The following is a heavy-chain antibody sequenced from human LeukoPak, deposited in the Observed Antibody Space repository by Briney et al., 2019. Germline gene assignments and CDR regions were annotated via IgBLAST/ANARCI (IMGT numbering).Heavy chain of an antibody. CDR2: IIPIFGTA. V-gene: IGHV1-69*05. CDR3: ARRGEHYVWGSYRYDVHAFDI. Sequence: ASVKLPCKASGGTFSSYAISWVRQAPGQGLEWIGGIIPIFGTANYTQTFQGRVTITTDESTSTAYMELSSLRSEDTAVYYCARRGEHYVWGSYRYDVHAFDIWGQGTMVTVSS. J-gene: IGHJ3*02. D-gene: IGHD3-16*02. CDR1: GGTFSSYA.